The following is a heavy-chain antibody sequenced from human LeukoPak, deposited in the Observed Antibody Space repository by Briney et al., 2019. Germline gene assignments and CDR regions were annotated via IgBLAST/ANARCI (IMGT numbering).Heavy chain of an antibody. D-gene: IGHD1-14*01. CDR3: ARHIRGGPSGMVH. CDR1: GGSFSGYY. V-gene: IGHV4-34*01. CDR2: INHSGST. J-gene: IGHJ4*02. Sequence: PSETLSLTCAVYGGSFSGYYWSWIRQPPGKGLEWIGEINHSGSTNYNPSLKSRVTISVDTSKNQFSLKLSSVTAADTAVYYCARHIRGGPSGMVHWGQGTLVTVSS.